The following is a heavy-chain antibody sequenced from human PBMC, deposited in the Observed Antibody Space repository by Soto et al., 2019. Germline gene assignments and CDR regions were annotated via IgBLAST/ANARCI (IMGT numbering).Heavy chain of an antibody. CDR2: INHSGST. D-gene: IGHD6-13*01. CDR1: GGSFSGYY. CDR3: ARKSRGLGYSSSWYSGYFDY. J-gene: IGHJ4*02. Sequence: SETLSLTCAVYGGSFSGYYWSWIRQPPGKGLEWIGEINHSGSTNYNPSLKSRVTISVDTSKNQFSLKLSSVTAADTAVYYCARKSRGLGYSSSWYSGYFDYWGQGTLVTVSS. V-gene: IGHV4-34*01.